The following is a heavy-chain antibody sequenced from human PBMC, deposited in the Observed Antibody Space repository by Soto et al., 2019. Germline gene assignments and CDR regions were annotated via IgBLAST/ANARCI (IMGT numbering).Heavy chain of an antibody. CDR3: ARNRKWVLVWGPRNPDYYYYGMDV. D-gene: IGHD1-20*01. CDR2: INHSGST. J-gene: IGHJ6*02. Sequence: LSLTCAVYGGSFSGYYWSWIRQPPGKGLEWIGEINHSGSTNYNPSLKSRVTISVDTSKNQFSLKLSSVTAADTAVYYCARNRKWVLVWGPRNPDYYYYGMDVWGQGTTVTVSS. V-gene: IGHV4-34*01. CDR1: GGSFSGYY.